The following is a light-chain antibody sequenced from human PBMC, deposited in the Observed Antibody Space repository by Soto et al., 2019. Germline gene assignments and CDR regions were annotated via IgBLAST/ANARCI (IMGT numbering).Light chain of an antibody. Sequence: QSALTQPPSASGPPGQSVTISCTRTSSDVGGYNYVSWYQQHPGKAPKLMIYEVSKRPSGVPDRFSGTKSGNTASLTVSGLQAEDEADYYCSSYAGSNNVFGTGTKVTVL. J-gene: IGLJ1*01. CDR2: EVS. CDR3: SSYAGSNNV. V-gene: IGLV2-8*01. CDR1: SSDVGGYNY.